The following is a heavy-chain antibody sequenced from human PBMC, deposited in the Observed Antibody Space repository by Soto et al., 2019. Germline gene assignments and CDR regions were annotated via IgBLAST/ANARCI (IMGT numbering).Heavy chain of an antibody. J-gene: IGHJ6*02. D-gene: IGHD6-6*01. Sequence: ASVKVSCKASGYTFTSYYMHWVRQAPGQGLEWMGLINPGGGSTSYAQKFQGRVTMTRDTSTSTVYMEVSSLRSEDTAVYYCASPFEYSSSRYYGMDVWGQGTTVTVSS. CDR2: INPGGGST. V-gene: IGHV1-46*01. CDR3: ASPFEYSSSRYYGMDV. CDR1: GYTFTSYY.